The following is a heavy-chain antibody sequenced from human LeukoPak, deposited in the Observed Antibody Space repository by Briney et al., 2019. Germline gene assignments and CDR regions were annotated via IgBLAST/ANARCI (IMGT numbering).Heavy chain of an antibody. D-gene: IGHD3-22*01. CDR3: ARSVIDSSGYSYYYYYMDV. J-gene: IGHJ6*03. V-gene: IGHV1-18*01. CDR2: ISAYNGNT. CDR1: GYTFTSYG. Sequence: GASVKVSCKASGYTFTSYGISWVRQAPGQGLEWMGWISAYNGNTNYAQKLQGRVTMTTDTSTSTAYMELRSLRSDDAAVYYCARSVIDSSGYSYYYYYMDVWGKGTTVTISS.